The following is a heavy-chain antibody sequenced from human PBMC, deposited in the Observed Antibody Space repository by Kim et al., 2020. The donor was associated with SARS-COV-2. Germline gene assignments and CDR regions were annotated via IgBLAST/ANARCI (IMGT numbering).Heavy chain of an antibody. CDR3: ARPPGGVLRYFDWGRYYFDY. CDR1: GYTFTSYA. J-gene: IGHJ4*02. Sequence: ASVKVSCKASGYTFTSYAMNWVRQAPGQGLEWMGWINTNTGNPTYAQGFTGRFVFSLDTSVSTAYLQISSLKAEDTAVYYCARPPGGVLRYFDWGRYYFDYWGQGTLVTVSS. V-gene: IGHV7-4-1*02. CDR2: INTNTGNP. D-gene: IGHD3-9*01.